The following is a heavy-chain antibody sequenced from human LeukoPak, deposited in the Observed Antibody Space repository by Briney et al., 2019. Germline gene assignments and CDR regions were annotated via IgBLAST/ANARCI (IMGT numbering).Heavy chain of an antibody. CDR2: IYYSGST. J-gene: IGHJ4*02. Sequence: SETLSLICTVSGGSISSYYWSWIRQPPGKGLEWIGYIYYSGSTNYNPSLKSRVTISVDTSKNQFSLKLSSVTAADTAVYYCAQSSSGSYYFFDYWGQGTLVTVSS. D-gene: IGHD1-26*01. CDR1: GGSISSYY. V-gene: IGHV4-59*08. CDR3: AQSSSGSYYFFDY.